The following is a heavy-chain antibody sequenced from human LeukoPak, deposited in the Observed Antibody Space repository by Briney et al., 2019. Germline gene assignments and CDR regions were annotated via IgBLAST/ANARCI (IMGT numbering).Heavy chain of an antibody. CDR1: GFTFSSYG. Sequence: GGSLRLSCVAPGFTFSSYGMHWVRQAPGRGLDWVAFIWYDGSNKYYADSVKGRFTISRDNSKSTLYLQMNSLRAEDTAVYYCTKSYSYGYDYWGQGTLVTVSS. V-gene: IGHV3-30*02. J-gene: IGHJ4*02. CDR3: TKSYSYGYDY. CDR2: IWYDGSNK. D-gene: IGHD5-18*01.